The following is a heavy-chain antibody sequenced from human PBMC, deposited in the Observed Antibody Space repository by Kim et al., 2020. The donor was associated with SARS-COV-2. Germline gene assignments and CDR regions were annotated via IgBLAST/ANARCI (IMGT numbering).Heavy chain of an antibody. V-gene: IGHV3-30*07. D-gene: IGHD3-16*01. CDR3: ARDVFSVNYFDY. Sequence: DSVKGRFTISREIPKSTVYLRMKSLRAEDTAVYYCARDVFSVNYFDYWGQGILVTVSS. J-gene: IGHJ4*02.